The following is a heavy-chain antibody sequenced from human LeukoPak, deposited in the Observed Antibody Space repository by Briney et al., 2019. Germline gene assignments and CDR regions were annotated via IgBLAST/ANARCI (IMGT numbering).Heavy chain of an antibody. V-gene: IGHV4-30-2*01. CDR2: IYHSGST. J-gene: IGHJ4*02. D-gene: IGHD2-15*01. CDR1: GGSISSGDYY. CDR3: ARRYCSGGSCYFDY. Sequence: SQTLSLTCTVSGGSISSGDYYWSWIRQPPGKGLEWIGYIYHSGSTYYNPSLKSRVTISVDRSKNQFSLKLSSVTAADTAVYYCARRYCSGGSCYFDYWGQGTLVTVSS.